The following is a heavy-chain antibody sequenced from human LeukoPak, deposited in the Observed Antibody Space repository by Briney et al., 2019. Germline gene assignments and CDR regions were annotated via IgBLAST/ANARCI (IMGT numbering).Heavy chain of an antibody. CDR1: GFTVSSNY. CDR3: AKDSGWILFDD. D-gene: IGHD2-2*03. CDR2: IGGSGTRT. J-gene: IGHJ4*02. Sequence: GGSLRLSCAASGFTVSSNYMSWVRQAPGKGLEWVSGIGGSGTRTYYADSVKGRFTISRDNSKNTLYLQMNSLRDEDTAVYYCAKDSGWILFDDWGQGTLVTVSS. V-gene: IGHV3-23*01.